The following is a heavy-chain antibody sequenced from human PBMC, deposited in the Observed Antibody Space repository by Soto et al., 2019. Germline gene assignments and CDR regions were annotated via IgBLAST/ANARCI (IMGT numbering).Heavy chain of an antibody. CDR1: GGSISSYY. CDR2: INHSGST. D-gene: IGHD3-22*01. Sequence: SETLCLTCTVSGGSISSYYWSWSRQPPGKGREGIGDINHSGSTNYNPSPKSRVTISVDTSKNQFSLKLSSLTAADTAVYYCASSAYYYDSSDYDLIDYWGQGTLVTVSS. CDR3: ASSAYYYDSSDYDLIDY. J-gene: IGHJ4*01. V-gene: IGHV4-59*01.